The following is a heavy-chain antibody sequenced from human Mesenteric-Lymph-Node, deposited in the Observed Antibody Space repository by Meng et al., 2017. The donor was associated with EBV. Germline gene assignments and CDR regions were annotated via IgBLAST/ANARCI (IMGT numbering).Heavy chain of an antibody. D-gene: IGHD5-18*01. CDR3: ARGYSYDSFGLDY. J-gene: IGHJ4*02. Sequence: LQDAGPRLVKPSQTLSRACPGSGGSISSGAYYWTWIRQPPGKGLESIGYIYYSGSTYYNPSLQSRVTMSVDTSKNQFSLKLSSVTAADTAVYYCARGYSYDSFGLDYWGQGALVTVSS. V-gene: IGHV4-30-4*01. CDR2: IYYSGST. CDR1: GGSISSGAYY.